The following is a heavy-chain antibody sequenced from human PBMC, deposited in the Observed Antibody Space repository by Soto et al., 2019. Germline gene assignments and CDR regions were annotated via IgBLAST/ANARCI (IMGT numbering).Heavy chain of an antibody. Sequence: QVQLVQSGAEVKKPGASVKVSCKASGYTFTSYGISWVRQAPGQGLXXMGWISAYNGNTNYAQKLQGRVTMTTDTSXXTAYXXXXXXXXXXXXXXXXXXXXXXXXXXPSFVDYWGQGTLVTVSS. CDR1: GYTFTSYG. CDR2: ISAYNGNT. V-gene: IGHV1-18*01. CDR3: XXXXXXXXXXPSFVDY. J-gene: IGHJ4*02.